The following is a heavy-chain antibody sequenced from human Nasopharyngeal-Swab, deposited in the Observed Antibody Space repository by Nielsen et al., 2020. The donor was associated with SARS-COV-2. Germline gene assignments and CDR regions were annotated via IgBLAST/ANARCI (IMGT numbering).Heavy chain of an antibody. CDR3: GRGASGYYDFWSGYYRYYYYYYYMDV. J-gene: IGHJ6*03. Sequence: IRQPPGKVLARVSNIKDVGCEKYYVDSVKGRFTISRDNAKNSLYLQMNSLRAEDTAVYYCGRGASGYYDFWSGYYRYYYYYYYMDVWGKGTTVTVSS. CDR2: IKDVGCEK. V-gene: IGHV3-7*01. D-gene: IGHD3-3*01.